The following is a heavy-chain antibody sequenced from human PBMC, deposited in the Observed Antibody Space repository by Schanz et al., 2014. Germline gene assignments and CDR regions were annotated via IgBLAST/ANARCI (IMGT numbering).Heavy chain of an antibody. Sequence: EVQLVESGGGLVQPGGSLRLSCAASGFSFNNYWMTWFRQAPGKGLEWVANIIHDGSEKFYVDSVKGRFTISRDNAKNSLYLQMDDLRAEDTAVYYCARDLRNSRPSYYDHWGQGTLVTVSA. J-gene: IGHJ4*02. CDR3: ARDLRNSRPSYYDH. CDR1: GFSFNNYW. D-gene: IGHD6-13*01. CDR2: IIHDGSEK. V-gene: IGHV3-7*01.